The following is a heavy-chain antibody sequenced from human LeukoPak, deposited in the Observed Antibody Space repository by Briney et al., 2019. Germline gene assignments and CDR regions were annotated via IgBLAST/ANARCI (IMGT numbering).Heavy chain of an antibody. CDR2: IYYSGST. V-gene: IGHV4-59*08. D-gene: IGHD3-22*01. CDR1: GGSISSYY. CDR3: ARRRVVVTAYDY. Sequence: NTSETLSLTCTVSGGSISSYYWSWIRQPPGKGLEWIGYIYYSGSTNYNPSLKSRVTISVDTSKNQFSLKLSSVTAADTAVYYCARRRVVVTAYDYWGQGTLVTVSS. J-gene: IGHJ4*02.